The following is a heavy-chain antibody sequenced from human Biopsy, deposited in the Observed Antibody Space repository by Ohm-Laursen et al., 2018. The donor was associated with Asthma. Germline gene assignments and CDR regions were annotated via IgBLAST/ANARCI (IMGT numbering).Heavy chain of an antibody. CDR2: IYYSGTT. D-gene: IGHD6-13*01. CDR3: VRGSSSWHHGPFHYYYGLDV. J-gene: IGHJ6*02. CDR1: GGYMRSGNYY. V-gene: IGHV4-39*01. Sequence: SGTLSLTCGLSSGSGGYMRSGNYYWGWIRQPPGKGLEWIGSIYYSGTTYCNPSLESRVTVSADTSKNQFSVKLTSVTAADTAVYYCVRGSSSWHHGPFHYYYGLDVWGQGTTATVSS.